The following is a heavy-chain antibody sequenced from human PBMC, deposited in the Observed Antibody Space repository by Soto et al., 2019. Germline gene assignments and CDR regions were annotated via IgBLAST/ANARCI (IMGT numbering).Heavy chain of an antibody. CDR2: MNPNSGNT. CDR1: GYTFTSYD. CDR3: ARGSCSGGSCYRLGGYYYYMDV. Sequence: QVQLVQSGAEVKKPGASVKVSCKASGYTFTSYDINWVRQATGQGLEWMGWMNPNSGNTGYAQKFQGRVTMTRNTSISTAYMELSSLRSEDTAVYYCARGSCSGGSCYRLGGYYYYMDVWGKGTTVTVSS. V-gene: IGHV1-8*01. D-gene: IGHD2-15*01. J-gene: IGHJ6*03.